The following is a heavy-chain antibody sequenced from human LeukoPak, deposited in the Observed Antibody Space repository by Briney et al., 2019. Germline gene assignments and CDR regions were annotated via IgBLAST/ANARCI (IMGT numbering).Heavy chain of an antibody. J-gene: IGHJ4*02. CDR3: AKDEVGGHFEH. V-gene: IGHV3-7*01. Sequence: GGSLRLSCAGSGFSFTTYGLNWVRQAPGKGLEWVAKIKEDGREKYYVDSVKGRFTISRDNAKNSLYLQMNSLRAEDTAVYYCAKDEVGGHFEHWGQGTLVTVSS. CDR1: GFSFTTYG. D-gene: IGHD1-26*01. CDR2: IKEDGREK.